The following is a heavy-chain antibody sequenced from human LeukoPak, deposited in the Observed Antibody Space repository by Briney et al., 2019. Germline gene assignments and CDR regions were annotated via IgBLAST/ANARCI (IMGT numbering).Heavy chain of an antibody. D-gene: IGHD6-19*01. CDR2: IYTSGST. CDR3: ARATVAGYDY. Sequence: PSETLSLTCTVSGGSISSGSYYWSWIRQPAGKGLEWIGRIYTSGSTNYNPSLKSRVTISMDTSKNQFSLKLSSVTAADTAVYYCARATVAGYDYWGQGTLVTVSS. V-gene: IGHV4-61*02. CDR1: GGSISSGSYY. J-gene: IGHJ4*02.